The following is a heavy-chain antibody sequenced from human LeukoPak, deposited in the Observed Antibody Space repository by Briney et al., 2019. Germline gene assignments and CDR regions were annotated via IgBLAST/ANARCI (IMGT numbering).Heavy chain of an antibody. D-gene: IGHD2-15*01. CDR3: ARDLTGVWGYCSGGSCLGGQSGPFDI. CDR1: GFTFSNYA. J-gene: IGHJ3*02. CDR2: ISSSGSTI. Sequence: TGGSLRLSCAASGFTFSNYAMSWIRQAPGKGLEWVSYISSSGSTIYYADSVKGRFTISRDNAKNSLYLQMNSLRAEDTAVYYCARDLTGVWGYCSGGSCLGGQSGPFDIWGQGTMVTVSS. V-gene: IGHV3-11*04.